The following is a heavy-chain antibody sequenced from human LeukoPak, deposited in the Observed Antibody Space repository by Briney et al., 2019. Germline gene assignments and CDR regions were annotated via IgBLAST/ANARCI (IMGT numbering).Heavy chain of an antibody. Sequence: GGSLRLSCAASGFTFSNYEMNWVRQAPGKGLEWVSSISSSSSYIYYADSVKGRFTISRDNAKNSLYLQMNSLRAEDTAVYYCARESGSYIDYWGQGTLVTVSS. V-gene: IGHV3-21*01. J-gene: IGHJ4*02. CDR1: GFTFSNYE. D-gene: IGHD1-26*01. CDR2: ISSSSSYI. CDR3: ARESGSYIDY.